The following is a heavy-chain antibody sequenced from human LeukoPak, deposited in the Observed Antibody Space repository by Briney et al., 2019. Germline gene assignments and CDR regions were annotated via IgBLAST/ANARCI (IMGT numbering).Heavy chain of an antibody. CDR2: IQYDGSNE. J-gene: IGHJ4*02. CDR3: ATEKGD. CDR1: RFTFSSYG. Sequence: GGSLRLSCAASRFTFSSYGMHWVRQAPGKGLEWVAYIQYDGSNEQYADSVKGRFSISRDSSKNILYLQMNSLRAEDTAVYYCATEKGDWGQGTLVTVSS. V-gene: IGHV3-30*02.